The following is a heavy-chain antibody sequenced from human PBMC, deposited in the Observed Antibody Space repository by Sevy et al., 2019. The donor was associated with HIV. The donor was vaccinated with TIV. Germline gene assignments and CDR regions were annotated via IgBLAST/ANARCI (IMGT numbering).Heavy chain of an antibody. CDR3: RAALFMVRGVKLYYFDY. D-gene: IGHD3-10*01. CDR2: IYYSGST. V-gene: IGHV4-39*01. CDR1: GGSISSSSYY. J-gene: IGHJ4*02. Sequence: SETLSLTCTVSGGSISSSSYYWGWIRQPPGKGLEWIGSIYYSGSTYYNPSLKSRVTISVDTSKNQFSLKLSSVTAADTAVYYCRAALFMVRGVKLYYFDYWGQGTLVTVSS.